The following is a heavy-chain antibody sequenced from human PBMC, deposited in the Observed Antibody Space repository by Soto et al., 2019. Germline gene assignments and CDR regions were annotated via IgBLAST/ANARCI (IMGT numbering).Heavy chain of an antibody. D-gene: IGHD1-26*01. CDR2: ISLSGSTI. Sequence: GGSLRLSCAASGFAFSNYEMNWVRQAPGKGLEWVSYISLSGSTIYYADSVKGRFTISRDDAKDSLYLEMDSLRADDTAVYYCARESFSASPNFFDYWGQGTLVTVSS. CDR3: ARESFSASPNFFDY. J-gene: IGHJ4*02. CDR1: GFAFSNYE. V-gene: IGHV3-48*03.